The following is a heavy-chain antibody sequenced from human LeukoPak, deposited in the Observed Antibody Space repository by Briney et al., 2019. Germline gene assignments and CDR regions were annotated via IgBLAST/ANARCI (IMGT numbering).Heavy chain of an antibody. D-gene: IGHD3-10*01. J-gene: IGHJ4*02. CDR1: GFTFSSFV. V-gene: IGHV3-23*01. CDR2: IGGSGTTT. CDR3: AKDDVIGKFGLTFDH. Sequence: SGGSLRLSCTTSGFTFSSFVMSWVRQAPGKGLEWVATIGGSGTTTYFADSVKGRFSISRDNSKNTLYLEMNSLRVEDTATYYCAKDDVIGKFGLTFDHWGQGALVTVSS.